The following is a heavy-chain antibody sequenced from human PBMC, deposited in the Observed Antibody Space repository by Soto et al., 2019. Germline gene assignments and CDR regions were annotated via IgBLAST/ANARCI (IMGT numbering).Heavy chain of an antibody. CDR3: ARVTYDSFTAYLYYFDY. D-gene: IGHD3-9*01. V-gene: IGHV4-31*02. CDR2: IYFSGST. CDR1: YGSISSGGCY. J-gene: IGHJ4*02. Sequence: SQPLSLTWTVSYGSISSGGCYWSFINQHPLKGLEWIWYIYFSGSTNYDPSLKSRVTMSVDTSKNQFSLRLNSVTAADTAVYYCARVTYDSFTAYLYYFDYWGQGTLVTVSS.